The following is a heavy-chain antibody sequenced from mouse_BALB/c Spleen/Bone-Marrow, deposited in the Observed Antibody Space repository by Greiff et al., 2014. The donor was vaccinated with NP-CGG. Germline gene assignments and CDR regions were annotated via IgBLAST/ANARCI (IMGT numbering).Heavy chain of an antibody. D-gene: IGHD2-1*01. J-gene: IGHJ1*01. CDR2: IWGGGST. CDR1: GFSLNDYG. Sequence: VKLVESGPGLVAPSQSLSITCTVSGFSLNDYGVSWIRQPPGKGLEWLGVIWGGGSTYYNSALKSRLSISKDNSKGQVFLKMNSLQTDDTAMYYCAKQYGNYDWYFDVWGAGTTVTVSS. V-gene: IGHV2-6-5*01. CDR3: AKQYGNYDWYFDV.